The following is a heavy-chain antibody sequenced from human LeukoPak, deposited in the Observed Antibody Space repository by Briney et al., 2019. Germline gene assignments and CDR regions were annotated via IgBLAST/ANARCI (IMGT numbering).Heavy chain of an antibody. CDR2: INPNSGGT. D-gene: IGHD6-13*01. V-gene: IGHV1-2*02. J-gene: IGHJ1*01. Sequence: ASVKVSCKAPGYTFTGYYMHWVRQAPGQGLEWMGWINPNSGGTNYAQKFQGRVTMTRDTSISTAYMELSRLRSDDTAVYYCARRYSSSWIEYFQHWGQGTLVTVSS. CDR3: ARRYSSSWIEYFQH. CDR1: GYTFTGYY.